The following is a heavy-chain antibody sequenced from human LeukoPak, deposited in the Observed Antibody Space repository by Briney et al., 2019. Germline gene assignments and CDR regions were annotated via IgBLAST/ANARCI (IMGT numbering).Heavy chain of an antibody. Sequence: ASVKVSCKVSGYTLTELSMHWVRQAPGKGLEWMGGFDPEDGETIYAQKFQGRVTMTEDTSTDTAYMELSSLRSEDTAVYYCARCGVGSYGWSGSLDYWDQGTLVTVSS. CDR2: FDPEDGET. D-gene: IGHD5-18*01. CDR3: ARCGVGSYGWSGSLDY. V-gene: IGHV1-24*01. J-gene: IGHJ4*02. CDR1: GYTLTELS.